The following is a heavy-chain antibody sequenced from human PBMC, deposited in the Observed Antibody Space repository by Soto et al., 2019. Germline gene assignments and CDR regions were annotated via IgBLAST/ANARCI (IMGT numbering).Heavy chain of an antibody. CDR2: INAGNGNT. D-gene: IGHD2-2*01. CDR3: ARGSYCSSTSCYYYYMDV. CDR1: GYTFTSYA. J-gene: IGHJ6*03. V-gene: IGHV1-3*01. Sequence: GASVKVSCKASGYTFTSYAMHWVRQAPGQRLEWMGWINAGNGNTKYSQKFQGRVTITRDTSASTAYMELSSLRSEDTAVYYCARGSYCSSTSCYYYYMDVWGKGTTVTVSS.